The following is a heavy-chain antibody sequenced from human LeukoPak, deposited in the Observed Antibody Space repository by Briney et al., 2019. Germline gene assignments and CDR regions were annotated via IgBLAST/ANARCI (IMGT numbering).Heavy chain of an antibody. V-gene: IGHV1-69*04. Sequence: ASVKVSCKTSGGTFSSSAITWVRRAPGQGLEWMGRIIPVLNITTYAQKFQGSVTITADTSTGTVYMELSSLRSEETAVYYCARDQGLTAPPPYGLDVWGQGTTVIVSS. J-gene: IGHJ6*02. CDR3: ARDQGLTAPPPYGLDV. CDR2: IIPVLNIT. CDR1: GGTFSSSA. D-gene: IGHD5-18*01.